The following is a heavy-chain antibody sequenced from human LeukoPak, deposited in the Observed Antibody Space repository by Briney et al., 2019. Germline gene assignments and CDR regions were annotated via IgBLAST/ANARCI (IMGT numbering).Heavy chain of an antibody. CDR1: GYSFTSYW. J-gene: IGHJ5*02. CDR2: IYPGDYRI. Sequence: GESLKISCKGVGYSFTSYWIGWVRQMPGKGMEWMGVIYPGDYRIRYNPSFQGQVTISVDKSISTAYLQWDSLKASDTGMYYCACRDLTSTWSYPWGQGTLVTVSS. V-gene: IGHV5-51*01. D-gene: IGHD1-14*01. CDR3: ACRDLTSTWSYP.